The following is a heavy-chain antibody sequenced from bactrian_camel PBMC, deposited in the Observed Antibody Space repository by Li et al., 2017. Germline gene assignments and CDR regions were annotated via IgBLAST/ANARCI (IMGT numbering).Heavy chain of an antibody. Sequence: HVQQVESGGGLVQAGGSLRLSCVLSGGDTSDYCMGWLRQPTGKEREVVAVYGNEGSTSYTDSVKGRFTISKDNAKNTLYLQLDSLKPDDTAMYYCAADSYNRGRWYDTTSFRFRGQGTQVTVS. CDR2: YGNEGST. J-gene: IGHJ6*01. CDR1: GGDTSDYC. V-gene: IGHV3S57*01. CDR3: AADSYNRGRWYDTTSFRF. D-gene: IGHD6*01.